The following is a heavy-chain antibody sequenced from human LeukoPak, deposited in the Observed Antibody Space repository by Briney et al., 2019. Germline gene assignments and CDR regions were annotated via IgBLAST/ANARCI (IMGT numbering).Heavy chain of an antibody. D-gene: IGHD2-8*01. V-gene: IGHV3-7*01. CDR2: MNLDGSEK. CDR1: GFTFTSHW. Sequence: AGGSLRLSCAASGFTFTSHWMSWVRQAPGKGLEWVARMNLDGSEKYYVDSVKGRFTISRDNPKTSLYLEMNSLRAEDTAVYYCARDATYCTNGVYHTRIDYWGQRTLVTVSS. J-gene: IGHJ4*02. CDR3: ARDATYCTNGVYHTRIDY.